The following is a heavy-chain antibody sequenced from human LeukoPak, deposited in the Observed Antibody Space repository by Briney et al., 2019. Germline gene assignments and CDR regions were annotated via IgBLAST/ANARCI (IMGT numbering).Heavy chain of an antibody. J-gene: IGHJ5*02. D-gene: IGHD3-16*01. V-gene: IGHV4-59*01. Sequence: PSETLSLTCAVSGGSISSYYVDWIRQSPGRGLEYIGFIHFSGSTNYNPSLESRVTISADTSTNQFSLKVNSVTTADTAVYYCARGFLIPLGGGFHLWGRGTLVTVSS. CDR2: IHFSGST. CDR1: GGSISSYY. CDR3: ARGFLIPLGGGFHL.